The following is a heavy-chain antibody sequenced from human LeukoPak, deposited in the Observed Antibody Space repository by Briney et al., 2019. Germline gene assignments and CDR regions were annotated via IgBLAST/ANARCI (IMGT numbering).Heavy chain of an antibody. CDR1: GFTFSSYG. V-gene: IGHV3-23*01. Sequence: GGSLRLSCAASGFTFSSYGMNWVRQVPGKGLAWVSGINNSGGSTYYADSVKGRFTISRDNSKNTLYLQMNSLRAEDTAVYYCAKPPGLRRLDPWGQGTLVTVSS. D-gene: IGHD5-12*01. CDR3: AKPPGLRRLDP. J-gene: IGHJ5*02. CDR2: INNSGGST.